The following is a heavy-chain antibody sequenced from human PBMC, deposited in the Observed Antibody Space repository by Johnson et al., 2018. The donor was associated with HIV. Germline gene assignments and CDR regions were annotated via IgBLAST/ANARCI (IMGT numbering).Heavy chain of an antibody. Sequence: MQLVESGGGVVRPGGSLRLSCAASGFTFDDYGMSWVRQAPGKGLEWVSGINWNGGSTYYAESVKGRFTISRDNSKNTVYLQMNSLRAEDTAVFYCTTEYNWNDKGGAFDIWGQGTMVTVSS. J-gene: IGHJ3*02. CDR1: GFTFDDYG. CDR3: TTEYNWNDKGGAFDI. D-gene: IGHD1-1*01. CDR2: INWNGGST. V-gene: IGHV3-20*04.